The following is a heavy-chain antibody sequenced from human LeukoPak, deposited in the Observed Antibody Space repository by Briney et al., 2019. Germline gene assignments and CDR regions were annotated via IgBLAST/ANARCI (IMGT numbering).Heavy chain of an antibody. CDR1: VFTFSNHG. V-gene: IGHV3-23*01. J-gene: IGHJ6*02. CDR3: ARGRLDV. CDR2: ISGAGGSI. Sequence: PGGSLRLSCEVSVFTFSNHGMSWVHQAPGNGLEWVSGISGAGGSIYYADSVRGRFTISRDNSKNTLYVQVNSLRAKDTAVYYCARGRLDVWGQGTTVTVSS.